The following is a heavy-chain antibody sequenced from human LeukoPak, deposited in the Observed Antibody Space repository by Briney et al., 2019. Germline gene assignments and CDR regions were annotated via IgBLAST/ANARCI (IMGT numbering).Heavy chain of an antibody. CDR3: AKGAREWLRSGDFDY. CDR1: GFTFSSYE. CDR2: ISTRGSTE. J-gene: IGHJ4*02. Sequence: PGGSLRLSCAASGFTFSSYEMNWVRQAPGKGLEWVSYISTRGSTEYYADSVKGRFTISRDNSKNSLYLQMNSLRAEDTALYYCAKGAREWLRSGDFDYWGQGTLVTVSS. D-gene: IGHD5-12*01. V-gene: IGHV3-48*03.